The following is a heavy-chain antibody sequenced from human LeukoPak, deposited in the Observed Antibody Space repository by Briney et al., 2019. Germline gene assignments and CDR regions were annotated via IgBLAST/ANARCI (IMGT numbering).Heavy chain of an antibody. Sequence: PSETLSLTCTVSGDSISGYYWSWIRQPPGKGLKYIGYVYYSGATNSNPSLKSRVTISLDTSKNQFSLKLNSVTAADTAVYYCAKYGNYLVDWGQGTLVTVSS. CDR3: AKYGNYLVD. J-gene: IGHJ4*02. CDR2: VYYSGAT. D-gene: IGHD2/OR15-2a*01. CDR1: GDSISGYY. V-gene: IGHV4-59*01.